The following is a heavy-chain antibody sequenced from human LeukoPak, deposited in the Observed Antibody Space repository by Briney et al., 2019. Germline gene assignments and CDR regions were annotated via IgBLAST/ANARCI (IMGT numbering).Heavy chain of an antibody. Sequence: ASVKVSCKASGYTFTGYYMHWVRQAPGQRLEWMGWINPNSGGTNYAQKFQGRVTMTRDTSISTAYMELSRLRSDDTAVYYCARTEPYYDSSGYLFQHWGQGTLVTVSS. J-gene: IGHJ1*01. CDR3: ARTEPYYDSSGYLFQH. CDR1: GYTFTGYY. V-gene: IGHV1-2*02. D-gene: IGHD3-22*01. CDR2: INPNSGGT.